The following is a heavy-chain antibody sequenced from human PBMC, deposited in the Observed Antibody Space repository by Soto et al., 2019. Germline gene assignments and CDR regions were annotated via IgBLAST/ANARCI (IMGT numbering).Heavy chain of an antibody. Sequence: SETLSLTCTVSGGSISSSSYYWGWIRQPPGKGLEWIGSIYYSGSTYYNPSLKSRVTISVDTSKNQFSLKLSSVTAADTAVYYCASLHVDIVASVNWFDPWGQGTLVTVSS. CDR3: ASLHVDIVASVNWFDP. V-gene: IGHV4-39*01. CDR1: GGSISSSSYY. D-gene: IGHD5-12*01. CDR2: IYYSGST. J-gene: IGHJ5*02.